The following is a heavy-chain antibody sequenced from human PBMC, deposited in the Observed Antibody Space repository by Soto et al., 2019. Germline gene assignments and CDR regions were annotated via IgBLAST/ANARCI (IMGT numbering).Heavy chain of an antibody. CDR1: GGTFSSYT. V-gene: IGHV1-69*04. J-gene: IGHJ5*02. CDR3: ARDSPRRIAAAGTRWFDP. CDR2: IIPILGIA. Sequence: SVKVSCKASGGTFSSYTISWVRQAPGQGLEWMGRIIPILGIANYAQKFQGRVTITADKSTSTAYMELSSLRSEDTAVYYCARDSPRRIAAAGTRWFDPWGQGTLVNVS. D-gene: IGHD6-13*01.